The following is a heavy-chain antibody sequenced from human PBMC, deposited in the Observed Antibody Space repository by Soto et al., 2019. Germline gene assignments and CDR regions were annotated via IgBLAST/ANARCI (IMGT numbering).Heavy chain of an antibody. CDR3: ARDHRSTVAGTSDAFDI. D-gene: IGHD6-19*01. CDR2: TYYRSKWYN. Sequence: PSQTLSLTCAISGDSVSSNSAAWNLIRQSPSRGLEWLGRTYYRSKWYNDYAVSVKSRITINPDTSKNQFSLQLNSVTPEDTAVYYCARDHRSTVAGTSDAFDIWGQGTMVTVSS. V-gene: IGHV6-1*01. CDR1: GDSVSSNSAA. J-gene: IGHJ3*02.